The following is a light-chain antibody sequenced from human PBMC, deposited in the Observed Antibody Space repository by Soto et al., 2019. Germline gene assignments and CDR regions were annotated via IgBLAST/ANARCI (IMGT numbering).Light chain of an antibody. Sequence: DIQMTQSPSSLSASVGDRVTITCRASQGISNYLAWYQQKPRKVPKLLIYAASTVQSGVTSRFSGSGSGTDFPLTSSSLQHEDVATYYCQKYNSVPWTFGQGTKVEIK. CDR2: AAS. CDR3: QKYNSVPWT. V-gene: IGKV1-27*01. CDR1: QGISNY. J-gene: IGKJ1*01.